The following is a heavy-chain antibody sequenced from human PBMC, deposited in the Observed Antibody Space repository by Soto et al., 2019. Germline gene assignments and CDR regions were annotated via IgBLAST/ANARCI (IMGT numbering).Heavy chain of an antibody. V-gene: IGHV1-46*01. CDR2: INPSGGST. Sequence: ASVKVSRKASVYIFTSYHMHWVRQPPGQGLEWMGIINPSGGSTSYAQKFQGRVTMTRDTSTSTVYMELSSLRSEDTAVYYCAREGDFWGGTRGDYYFDYWGQGTLVTVSS. CDR1: VYIFTSYH. D-gene: IGHD3-3*01. J-gene: IGHJ4*02. CDR3: AREGDFWGGTRGDYYFDY.